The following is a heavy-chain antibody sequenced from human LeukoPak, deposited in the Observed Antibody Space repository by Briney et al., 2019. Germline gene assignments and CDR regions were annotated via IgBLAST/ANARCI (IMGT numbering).Heavy chain of an antibody. CDR3: AKELRPNDY. D-gene: IGHD2-15*01. CDR1: GFTFSSYG. V-gene: IGHV3-33*03. J-gene: IGHJ4*02. Sequence: GRSLRLSCAASGFTFSSYGMHWVRQAPGKGLEWVAVIWYDGSNKYYADSVKGRFTISRDNAKNTLYLQMNSLRAEDTAVYFCAKELRPNDYWGQGTLVTVSS. CDR2: IWYDGSNK.